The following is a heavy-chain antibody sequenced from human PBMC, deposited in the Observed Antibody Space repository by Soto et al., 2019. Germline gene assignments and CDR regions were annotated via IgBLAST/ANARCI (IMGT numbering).Heavy chain of an antibody. Sequence: GGSLRLSCAASGFTFSSYAMSWVRHAPGKGLEWVSAISGSGGSTYYADSVKGRFTISRDNSKNTLYLQMNSLRAEDTAVYYCAREYYDILPGYYLVFDYWGQGTLVTVSS. V-gene: IGHV3-23*01. CDR3: AREYYDILPGYYLVFDY. J-gene: IGHJ4*02. D-gene: IGHD3-9*01. CDR1: GFTFSSYA. CDR2: ISGSGGST.